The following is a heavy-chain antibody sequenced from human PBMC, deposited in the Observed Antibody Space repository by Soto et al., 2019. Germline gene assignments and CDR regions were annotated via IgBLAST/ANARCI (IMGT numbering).Heavy chain of an antibody. J-gene: IGHJ6*03. CDR2: ISWNSGSI. CDR1: GFTFDDYA. Sequence: GGSLRLSCAASGFTFDDYAMHWVRQAPGKGLEWVSGISWNSGSIGYADSVKGRFTISRDNAKNSLYLQMNSLRAEDTALYYCAKDKGAVAASHGADYYYYYMDVWGKGTTVTVSS. D-gene: IGHD6-19*01. CDR3: AKDKGAVAASHGADYYYYYMDV. V-gene: IGHV3-9*01.